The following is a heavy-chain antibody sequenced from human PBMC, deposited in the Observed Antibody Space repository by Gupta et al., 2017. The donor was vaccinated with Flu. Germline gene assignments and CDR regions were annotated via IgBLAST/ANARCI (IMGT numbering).Heavy chain of an antibody. J-gene: IGHJ3*01. CDR1: Y. V-gene: IGHV3-53*01. D-gene: IGHD2-21*01. Sequence: YMTWVRQAPGKGLEWVSLIYGGGDTYYADSVKGRFTISRDHSKNTLYLQMNSLRAADTAVYYCASNFCGGDCFRAFDFWGQGTVVTVSS. CDR2: IYGGGDT. CDR3: ASNFCGGDCFRAFDF.